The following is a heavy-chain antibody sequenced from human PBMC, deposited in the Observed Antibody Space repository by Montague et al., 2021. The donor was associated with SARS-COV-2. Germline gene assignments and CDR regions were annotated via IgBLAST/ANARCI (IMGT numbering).Heavy chain of an antibody. D-gene: IGHD3-3*02. CDR3: AHRPLLALKGQFDY. J-gene: IGHJ4*02. V-gene: IGHV2-5*02. Sequence: PALVKPTQTLTLTCTFSGFSLSTSGVGVGWIRQPPGKALEWLALXXWDDDNRYSPSLKSRLTITKDTSKNQVVLTMTNIDPVDTATYYCAHRPLLALKGQFDYWGQGTLVTVSS. CDR1: GFSLSTSGVG. CDR2: XXWDDDN.